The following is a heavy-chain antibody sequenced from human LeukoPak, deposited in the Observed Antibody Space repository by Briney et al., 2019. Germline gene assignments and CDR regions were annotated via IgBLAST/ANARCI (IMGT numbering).Heavy chain of an antibody. V-gene: IGHV4-38-2*01. J-gene: IGHJ4*02. Sequence: PSETLSLTCAVSGYSISSGYYWGWIRQPPGKGLEWIGSIYHSGSTYYNPSLKSRVTISVDTSKNQFSLKLSSVTAADTAVNYCARHVLSSGYSYGLNFDYWGQGTLVTVSS. CDR2: IYHSGST. D-gene: IGHD5-18*01. CDR3: ARHVLSSGYSYGLNFDY. CDR1: GYSISSGYY.